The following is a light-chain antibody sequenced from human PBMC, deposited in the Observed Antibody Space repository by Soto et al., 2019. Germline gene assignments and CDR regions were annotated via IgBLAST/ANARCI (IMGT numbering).Light chain of an antibody. CDR3: QQSNSYPLT. CDR1: QGIGSN. CDR2: GAS. V-gene: IGKV1-9*01. J-gene: IGKJ4*01. Sequence: IQLTQSPSSLSASGGDRVTITCRASQGIGSNLAWYLQKPGEAPKLLVYGASTLQGGVPSRFSGSGSGTLFTLTITSLQPEDFANYFCQQSNSYPLTFGGGTKV.